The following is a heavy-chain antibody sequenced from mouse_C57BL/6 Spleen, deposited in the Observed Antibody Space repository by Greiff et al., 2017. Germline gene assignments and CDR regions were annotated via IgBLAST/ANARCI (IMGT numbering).Heavy chain of an antibody. V-gene: IGHV3-6*01. D-gene: IGHD1-1*01. CDR3: ATGGVTTVVPVDY. J-gene: IGHJ2*01. CDR1: GYSITSGYY. Sequence: EVQRVESGPGLVKPSQSLSLTCSVTGYSITSGYYWNWIRQFPGNKLEWMGYISYDGSNNYNPSLKNRISITRDTSKNQFFLKLNSVTTEDTATYYCATGGVTTVVPVDYWGQGTTLTVSS. CDR2: ISYDGSN.